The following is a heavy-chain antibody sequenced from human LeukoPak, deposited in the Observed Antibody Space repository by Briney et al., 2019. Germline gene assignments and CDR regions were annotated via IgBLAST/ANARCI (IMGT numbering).Heavy chain of an antibody. CDR3: AGSITMVRGAPFDP. J-gene: IGHJ5*02. Sequence: PSETLSLTCTVSGGSISSYYWSWIRQPAGKGLEWIGRIYTSGSTNYNPSLKSRVTMSVDTSKNQFSLKLGSVTAADTAVYYCAGSITMVRGAPFDPWGQGTLVTVSS. CDR2: IYTSGST. V-gene: IGHV4-4*07. D-gene: IGHD3-10*01. CDR1: GGSISSYY.